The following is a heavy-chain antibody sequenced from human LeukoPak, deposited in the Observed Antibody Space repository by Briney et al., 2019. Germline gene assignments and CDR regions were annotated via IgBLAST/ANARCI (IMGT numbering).Heavy chain of an antibody. V-gene: IGHV4-39*01. CDR1: GGSISTIPLY. Sequence: SETLSLTCTVSGGSISTIPLYWGWIRQPPGKGLEWIGSIFDTGSTYDNPSLKSRVTISVDTSRNQFSLKLSSVTAADTAVYYCARTNPNFDYWGQGTLVTVSS. J-gene: IGHJ4*02. CDR3: ARTNPNFDY. CDR2: IFDTGST.